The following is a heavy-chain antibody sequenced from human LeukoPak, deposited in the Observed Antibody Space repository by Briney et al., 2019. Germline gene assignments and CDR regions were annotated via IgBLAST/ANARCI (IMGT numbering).Heavy chain of an antibody. V-gene: IGHV4-34*01. CDR1: GGTPSGYH. J-gene: IGHJ6*03. CDR3: ARGRVPAGRYFYYYMDV. D-gene: IGHD2-2*01. Sequence: PPETLSLTCAVYGGTPSGYHRSWIRHPPGKGREWIGEIINIGTPKNNPSLKSRVTISADTSKNQYSLKLSSVTAADTAVYYCARGRVPAGRYFYYYMDVWDKGTTVTVSS. CDR2: IINIGTP.